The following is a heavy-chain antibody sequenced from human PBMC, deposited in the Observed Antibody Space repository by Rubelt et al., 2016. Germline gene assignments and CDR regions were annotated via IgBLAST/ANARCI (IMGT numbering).Heavy chain of an antibody. CDR3: ATPRYCSSTSCYRERHAFDI. CDR1: GGSFSGYY. CDR2: INHSGST. D-gene: IGHD2-2*01. V-gene: IGHV4-34*01. J-gene: IGHJ3*02. Sequence: QVQLQQWGAGLLKPSETLSLTCAVYGGSFSGYYWSGIRQPPGKGLEWIGEINHSGSTNYKPSLKSRVTISVDTSKNEFSLKLSPVPAADTAVYYCATPRYCSSTSCYRERHAFDIWGQGTMATVSS.